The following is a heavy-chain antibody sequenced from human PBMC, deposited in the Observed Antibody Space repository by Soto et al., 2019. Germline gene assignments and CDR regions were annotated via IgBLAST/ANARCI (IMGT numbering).Heavy chain of an antibody. CDR1: GFTFSSYE. CDR2: ISSSGSTI. J-gene: IGHJ4*02. V-gene: IGHV3-48*03. D-gene: IGHD1-26*01. Sequence: PGGSLRLSCAASGFTFSSYEMNWVRQAPGKGLEWVSYISSSGSTIYYADSVKGRFTISRDNAKNSLYLQMNSLRAEDTAVYYCARDFLGELRGYWGQGTLVTVSS. CDR3: ARDFLGELRGY.